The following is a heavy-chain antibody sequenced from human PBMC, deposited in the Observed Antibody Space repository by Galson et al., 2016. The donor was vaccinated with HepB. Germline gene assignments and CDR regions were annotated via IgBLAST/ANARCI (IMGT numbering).Heavy chain of an antibody. Sequence: ETLSLTCAVYSGPFSGYYWSWIRQPPGKGLEWIGEINHSGSTNYNPSLKSRVTISVDTSKNQFSLKLSSVTAADTAVNYCARSGYNYYYYYGMDVWGQGTTVTVSS. CDR3: ARSGYNYYYYYGMDV. V-gene: IGHV4-34*01. CDR2: INHSGST. CDR1: SGPFSGYY. J-gene: IGHJ6*02. D-gene: IGHD5-24*01.